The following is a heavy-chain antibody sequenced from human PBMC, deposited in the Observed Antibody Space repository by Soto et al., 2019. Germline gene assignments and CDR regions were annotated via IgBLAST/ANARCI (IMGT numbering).Heavy chain of an antibody. CDR2: IYYSGST. CDR1: GGSISSYY. CDR3: ARLYSGYDFYYYYYMDV. V-gene: IGHV4-59*08. Sequence: SETLSLTCTVSGGSISSYYWSWIRQPPGKGLEWIGYIYYSGSTNYNPSLKSRVTISVDTSKNQFSLKLSSVTAADTAVYYCARLYSGYDFYYYYYMDVWGKGTTVTVSS. D-gene: IGHD5-12*01. J-gene: IGHJ6*03.